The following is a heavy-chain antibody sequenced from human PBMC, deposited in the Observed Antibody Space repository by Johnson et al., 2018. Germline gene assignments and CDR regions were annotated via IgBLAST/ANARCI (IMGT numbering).Heavy chain of an antibody. V-gene: IGHV3-23*04. CDR3: AKDRQWLVALDY. CDR2: ISGSGSTT. Sequence: VQLVETGGGLVQPGGSLRLSCAASGFTFSSYAMSWVRQAPGKGLEWVSAISGSGSTTYYADSVKGRFTISRDNSKNMLYLQMNNLTAEDPAVYYCAKDRQWLVALDYWGQGTLVIVSS. J-gene: IGHJ4*02. D-gene: IGHD6-19*01. CDR1: GFTFSSYA.